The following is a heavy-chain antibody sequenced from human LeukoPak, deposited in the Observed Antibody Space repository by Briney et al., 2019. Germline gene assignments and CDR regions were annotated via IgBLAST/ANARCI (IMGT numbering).Heavy chain of an antibody. Sequence: SVTLSLTCAVYGESFSGYYWSWIRQPPGKGLEWIGEINDSGSTNYKPSLKSRVTVSVDTSKNQFSLKLSSVTAADTAVYYCARGKDYDYVGGSYRSFDYWGQGTLVTVSS. CDR1: GESFSGYY. V-gene: IGHV4-34*01. CDR3: ARGKDYDYVGGSYRSFDY. D-gene: IGHD3-16*02. J-gene: IGHJ4*02. CDR2: INDSGST.